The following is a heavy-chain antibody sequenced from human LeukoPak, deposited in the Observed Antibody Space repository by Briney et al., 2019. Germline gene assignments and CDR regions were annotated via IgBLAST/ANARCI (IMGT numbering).Heavy chain of an antibody. D-gene: IGHD4-23*01. CDR2: FDPEDGER. CDR1: GYTLTELS. CDR3: ATNLATVVTPAYY. V-gene: IGHV1-24*01. Sequence: WASVTVPCKVSGYTLTELSMHWVRQAPGKGLEWMGGFDPEDGERIYEQKFQGRVIMTEDTSTDTAYMEMRSLKSEDTAVYYCATNLATVVTPAYYWGQGTVVILSA. J-gene: IGHJ4*02.